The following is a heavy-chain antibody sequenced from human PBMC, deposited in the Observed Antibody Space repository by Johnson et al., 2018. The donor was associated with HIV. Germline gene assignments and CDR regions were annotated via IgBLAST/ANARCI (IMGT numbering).Heavy chain of an antibody. D-gene: IGHD4-17*01. CDR2: INSDGSST. Sequence: VQLVESGGGLVQPGGSLRLSCAASGFTFSSYWMHWVRQAPGKGLVWVSRINSDGSSTSYADSVKGRFTISRDNAKNTLYLQMNSLRAEDTALYYCATLTVRSRAFDIWGQGTLVTVSS. CDR3: ATLTVRSRAFDI. J-gene: IGHJ3*02. CDR1: GFTFSSYW. V-gene: IGHV3-74*01.